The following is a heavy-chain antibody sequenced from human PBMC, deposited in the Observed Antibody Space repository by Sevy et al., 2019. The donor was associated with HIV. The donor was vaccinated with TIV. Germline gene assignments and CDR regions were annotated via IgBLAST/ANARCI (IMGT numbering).Heavy chain of an antibody. Sequence: GGSLRLSCAASGFTFSSYAMHWVRQAPGKGLEWVAVISYDGSNKYYADAVKGRFTISRDKSKNTLYLQMDSLRAEDTAVYYCARSYDILTGYSSFDYWGQGTLVTVSS. CDR1: GFTFSSYA. V-gene: IGHV3-30-3*01. CDR2: ISYDGSNK. CDR3: ARSYDILTGYSSFDY. D-gene: IGHD3-9*01. J-gene: IGHJ4*02.